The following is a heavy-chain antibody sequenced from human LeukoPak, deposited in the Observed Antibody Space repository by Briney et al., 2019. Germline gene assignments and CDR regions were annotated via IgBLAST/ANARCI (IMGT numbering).Heavy chain of an antibody. CDR1: GYTFTSYY. J-gene: IGHJ4*02. D-gene: IGHD3-22*01. V-gene: IGHV1-46*03. CDR2: INPSGGST. Sequence: ASVKVSCKASGYTFTSYYMHWVRQAPGQGLEWMGIINPSGGSTSYAQKFQGRVTMTRDTSTSTVYMELSSLRSEDTAVYYCARPRGYDSSGYYFHYFDYWGQGTLVTVSS. CDR3: ARPRGYDSSGYYFHYFDY.